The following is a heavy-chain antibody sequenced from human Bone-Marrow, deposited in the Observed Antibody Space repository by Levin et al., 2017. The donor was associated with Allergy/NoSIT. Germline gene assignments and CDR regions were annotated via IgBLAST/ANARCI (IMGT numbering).Heavy chain of an antibody. Sequence: PGGSLRLSCIGSGFTFNDYAMNWVRQTPGKGLEWVSVISAGFGSSTYYADSVKGRFIISRDRSKNTLYLQMNSLRADDTAVYYCAKDICPSSSCRYGGMDVWGQGTTVTVSS. CDR1: GFTFNDYA. V-gene: IGHV3-23*01. J-gene: IGHJ6*02. CDR2: ISAGFGSST. CDR3: AKDICPSSSCRYGGMDV. D-gene: IGHD2-2*01.